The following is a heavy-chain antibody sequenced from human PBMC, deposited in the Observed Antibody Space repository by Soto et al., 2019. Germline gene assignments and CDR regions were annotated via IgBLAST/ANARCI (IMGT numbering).Heavy chain of an antibody. Sequence: QVQLQESGPGLVKPSETLSLTCTVSGGSISTYYWSWIRQPPGKGLEWIGYVFYSGITNYNPSLKSRVTISVDTSKNQFSLRLSSVTAADTAVYYCARESREYYFDSWGQGTLVTVSS. J-gene: IGHJ4*02. CDR1: GGSISTYY. V-gene: IGHV4-59*01. CDR2: VFYSGIT. CDR3: ARESREYYFDS.